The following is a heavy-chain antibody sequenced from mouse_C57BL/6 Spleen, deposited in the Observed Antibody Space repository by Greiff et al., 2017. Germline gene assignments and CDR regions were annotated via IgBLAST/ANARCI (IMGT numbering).Heavy chain of an antibody. Sequence: EVQLQESGPGLVKPSQSLSLTCSVTGYSITSGYYWNWIRQFPGNKLEWMGYISYDGSTNYNPSLKNRISITRDTSKNQFFLKLNSVPTEYTATYYCARGSVYWYFDVWRTGTTLTVSS. V-gene: IGHV3-6*01. CDR3: ARGSVYWYFDV. CDR2: ISYDGST. J-gene: IGHJ1*03. CDR1: GYSITSGYY.